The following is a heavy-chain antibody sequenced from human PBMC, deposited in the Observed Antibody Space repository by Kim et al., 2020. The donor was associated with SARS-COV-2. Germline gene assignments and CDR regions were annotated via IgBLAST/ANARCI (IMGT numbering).Heavy chain of an antibody. V-gene: IGHV3-74*01. J-gene: IGHJ4*02. CDR3: TTAFEY. Sequence: NKEGTNTYYADSVKGRFTISRDNTKKTVYLQMNSLRAEDTAVYYCTTAFEYWGQGALVTVAS. CDR2: NKEGTNT.